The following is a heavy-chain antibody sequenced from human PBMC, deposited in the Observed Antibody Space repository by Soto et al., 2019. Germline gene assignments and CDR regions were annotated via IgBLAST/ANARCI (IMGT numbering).Heavy chain of an antibody. CDR2: ILYDGKKN. V-gene: IGHV3-30*18. CDR3: AKDEVLVEVVARDYYGMDV. J-gene: IGHJ6*02. D-gene: IGHD2-15*01. Sequence: QVQLVESGGGVVQPGRSLRLSCAASGFTFSSYGMHWVRQAPGKGLEWVALILYDGKKNYYADSVKGRFTISRDNSKNTLYLQMNSLRAEDTAVYYCAKDEVLVEVVARDYYGMDVWGQGTTVTVS. CDR1: GFTFSSYG.